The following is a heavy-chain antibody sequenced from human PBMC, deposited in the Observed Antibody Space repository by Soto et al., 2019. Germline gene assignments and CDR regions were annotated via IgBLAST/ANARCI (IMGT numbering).Heavy chain of an antibody. Sequence: GGSLRLSCAASGFTFSSYAMSWVRQAPGKGLEWVSAISGSGGSAYYADSVKGRFTISRDNSKNTLYLQMNSLRAEDTAVYYCAKDSIAARHTSYYYFDYWGQGNLVTVSS. D-gene: IGHD6-6*01. CDR1: GFTFSSYA. J-gene: IGHJ4*02. V-gene: IGHV3-23*01. CDR3: AKDSIAARHTSYYYFDY. CDR2: ISGSGGSA.